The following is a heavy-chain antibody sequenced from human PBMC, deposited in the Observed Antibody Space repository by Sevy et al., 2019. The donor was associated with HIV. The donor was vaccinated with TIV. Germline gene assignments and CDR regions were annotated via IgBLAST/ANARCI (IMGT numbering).Heavy chain of an antibody. CDR2: ISSSSSYI. V-gene: IGHV3-21*01. CDR3: ARGYDEANWFDP. CDR1: GLTFSSYS. J-gene: IGHJ5*02. D-gene: IGHD3-22*01. Sequence: GGSLRLSCAASGLTFSSYSMNWVRQAPGKGLEWVSSISSSSSYIYYADSVKGRFTISRDNAKNSLYLQMNSLRAEDTAVYYCARGYDEANWFDPWGQGTLVTVSS.